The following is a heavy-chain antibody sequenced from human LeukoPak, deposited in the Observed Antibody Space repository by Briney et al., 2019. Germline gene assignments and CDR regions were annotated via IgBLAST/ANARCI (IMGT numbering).Heavy chain of an antibody. CDR1: GFRFSDFW. CDR2: INTVGSGT. D-gene: IGHD3-16*01. CDR3: LRGGGGASDGQFEY. V-gene: IGHV3-74*01. J-gene: IGHJ4*02. Sequence: GGSLRLACAASGFRFSDFWIHWVRQAPGKGLVWVSRINTVGSGTDYADSVKGRFAISRDNAKNTVYLHMSSLEVEDTGVYFCLRGGGGASDGQFEYWGQGTLVTVSS.